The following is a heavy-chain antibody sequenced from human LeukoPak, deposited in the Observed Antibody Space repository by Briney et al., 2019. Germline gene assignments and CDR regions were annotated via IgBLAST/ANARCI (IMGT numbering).Heavy chain of an antibody. J-gene: IGHJ3*02. Sequence: PGGSLRLSCAASGFTFSSYSMNWVRQAPGKGLEWVSFISSSSSYIYYADSVKGRFTISRDNAKNSLYLQMNSLRAEDTAVYYCARGPRITIFGVVTHAFDIWGQGTMVTVSS. V-gene: IGHV3-21*01. CDR3: ARGPRITIFGVVTHAFDI. CDR2: ISSSSSYI. CDR1: GFTFSSYS. D-gene: IGHD3-3*01.